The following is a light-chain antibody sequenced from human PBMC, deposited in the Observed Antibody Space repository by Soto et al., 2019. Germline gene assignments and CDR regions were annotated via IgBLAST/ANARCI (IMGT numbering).Light chain of an antibody. J-gene: IGKJ4*01. V-gene: IGKV1-5*01. CDR1: QSINNW. Sequence: DVQMTQSPSSLSASVGERVTITCRASQSINNWLAWYQQKPGKAPKFLIYDASTLETGVLSRFSGSASGKEFTLTIRGLQPEDVASYYCQQYDTYPLTFVVGTRVELK. CDR2: DAS. CDR3: QQYDTYPLT.